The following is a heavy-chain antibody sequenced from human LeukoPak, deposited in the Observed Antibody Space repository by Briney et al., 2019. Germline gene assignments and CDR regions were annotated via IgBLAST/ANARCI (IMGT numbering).Heavy chain of an antibody. D-gene: IGHD6-6*01. CDR1: GFTFSNHG. J-gene: IGHJ4*02. Sequence: GRSLRLSCAASGFTFSNHGMHWVRQAPCKGLEWVANIWYDGSQEYYADTVKGRFTISRDISKNTLYLQMNSLRAEDTAVYYCARDLAAARLDFRGQGTLVTVSS. CDR2: IWYDGSQE. V-gene: IGHV3-33*01. CDR3: ARDLAAARLDF.